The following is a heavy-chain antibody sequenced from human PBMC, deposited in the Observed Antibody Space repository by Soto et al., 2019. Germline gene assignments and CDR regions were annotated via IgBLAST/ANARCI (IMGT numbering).Heavy chain of an antibody. Sequence: ESGGGVVQPGRSLRLSCAASGFTFSSYGMHWVRQAPGKGLEWVAVISYDGSNKYYADSVKGRFTISRDNSKNTLYLQMNSLRAEDTAVYYCAKGGYGDYTLDYWGQGTLVTVSS. V-gene: IGHV3-30*18. D-gene: IGHD4-17*01. CDR2: ISYDGSNK. J-gene: IGHJ4*02. CDR1: GFTFSSYG. CDR3: AKGGYGDYTLDY.